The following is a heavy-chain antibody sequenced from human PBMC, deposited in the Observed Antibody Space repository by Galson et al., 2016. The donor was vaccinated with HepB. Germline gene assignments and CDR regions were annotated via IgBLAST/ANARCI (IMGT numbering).Heavy chain of an antibody. V-gene: IGHV3-33*01. CDR3: ARDPMATRYYYYGMDV. CDR2: IWSNGNNK. CDR1: GFTLTNYG. J-gene: IGHJ6*02. D-gene: IGHD5-24*01. Sequence: LRLSCAASGFTLTNYGMHWVRQAPGKGLEWVADIWSNGNNKYYADSVRGRFSVSRDQAKNTLYMQMNSLRAEDTAVYYCARDPMATRYYYYGMDVWGQGTTVTVSS.